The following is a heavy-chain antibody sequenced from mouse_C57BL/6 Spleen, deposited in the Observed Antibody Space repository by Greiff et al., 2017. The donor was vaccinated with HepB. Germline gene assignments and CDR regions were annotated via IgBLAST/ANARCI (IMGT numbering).Heavy chain of an antibody. CDR2: INPNNGGT. V-gene: IGHV1-26*01. J-gene: IGHJ4*01. CDR1: GYTFTDYY. Sequence: EVQLQQSGPELVKPGASVKISCKASGYTFTDYYMNWVKQSHGKSLEWIGDINPNNGGTSYNQKFKGKATLTVDKSSSTAYMELRSLTSEDSAVYYCARGDYDYVWAMDYWGQGTSVTVSS. CDR3: ARGDYDYVWAMDY. D-gene: IGHD2-4*01.